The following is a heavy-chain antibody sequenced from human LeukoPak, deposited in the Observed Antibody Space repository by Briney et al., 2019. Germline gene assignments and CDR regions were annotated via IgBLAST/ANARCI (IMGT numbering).Heavy chain of an antibody. V-gene: IGHV4-34*01. CDR3: ASRSYSTSPLSSDCFDP. Sequence: SETLSLTCTVYGGSFSGYYWNWIRQPPGKGLEWIGEINHSGSTNYNPSLKSRVTISLDTSKNQFSLKLSSVTAADTAVYYCASRSYSTSPLSSDCFDPWGQGTLVTVSS. CDR2: INHSGST. CDR1: GGSFSGYY. D-gene: IGHD6-6*01. J-gene: IGHJ5*02.